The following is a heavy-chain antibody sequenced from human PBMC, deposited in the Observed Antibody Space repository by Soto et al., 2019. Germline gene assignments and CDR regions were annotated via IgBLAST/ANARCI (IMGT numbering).Heavy chain of an antibody. CDR1: GGSLSSYY. V-gene: IGHV4-59*08. J-gene: IGHJ5*02. Sequence: QVQLQESGPGLVKPSETLSLTCTVSGGSLSSYYWSWIRQPPGKGLEWTGYNYYSGSTNYNPSIKTRATISVETYRNEFSLQLISVTAADTAVYYCASWFGLTTTWGQGTLVTVSS. D-gene: IGHD3-10*01. CDR3: ASWFGLTTT. CDR2: NYYSGST.